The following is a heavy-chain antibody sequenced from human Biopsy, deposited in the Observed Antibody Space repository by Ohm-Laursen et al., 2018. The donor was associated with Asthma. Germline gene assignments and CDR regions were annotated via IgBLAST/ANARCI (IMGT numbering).Heavy chain of an antibody. D-gene: IGHD5-18*01. CDR2: ISASGNST. V-gene: IGHV3-23*01. J-gene: IGHJ3*02. CDR3: AKGMDTFDI. CDR1: GFRFNSYA. Sequence: SLRLSCAASGFRFNSYAVSWVRQAPGKGPERVSTISASGNSTYYGDSVKGRFTISRDNSKNTLSLHMNSLRADDTAVYYCAKGMDTFDIWGQGTLVTVSS.